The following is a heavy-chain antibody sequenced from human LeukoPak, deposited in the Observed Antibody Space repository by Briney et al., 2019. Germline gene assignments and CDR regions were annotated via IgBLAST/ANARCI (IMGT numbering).Heavy chain of an antibody. V-gene: IGHV4-39*01. CDR1: DGSISSSSYY. J-gene: IGHJ4*02. CDR2: IYYSGST. D-gene: IGHD3-16*01. Sequence: SETLSLTCTVSDGSISSSSYYWGWIRQPPGKGLEWIGNIYYSGSTYYSSSLKSRVTISVDTSKNQFSLKLSSVTAADTAVYYCARHSGGYYDYWGQGTLVTVSS. CDR3: ARHSGGYYDY.